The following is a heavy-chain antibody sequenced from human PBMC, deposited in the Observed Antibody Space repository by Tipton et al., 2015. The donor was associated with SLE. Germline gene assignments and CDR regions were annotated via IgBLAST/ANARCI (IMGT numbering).Heavy chain of an antibody. D-gene: IGHD3-3*01. CDR1: GFTFNTYE. J-gene: IGHJ4*02. CDR3: ARGFWNGFYIGYFDS. V-gene: IGHV3-48*03. CDR2: ISGTGSTI. Sequence: SLRLSCAASGFTFNTYEMNWVRQAPGKGLEWLSYISGTGSTIYYADSVKGRFTVSRDNAKNSLFLEMNRLRAEDTAVYYCARGFWNGFYIGYFDSWGQGAPVTVSS.